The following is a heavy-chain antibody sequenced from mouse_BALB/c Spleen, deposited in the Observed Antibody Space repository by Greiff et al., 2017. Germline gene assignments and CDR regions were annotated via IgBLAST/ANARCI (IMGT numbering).Heavy chain of an antibody. CDR2: ISSGSSTI. CDR1: GFTFSSFG. J-gene: IGHJ4*01. CDR3: ARRAMDY. V-gene: IGHV5-17*02. Sequence: EVKLVESGGGLVQPGGSRKLSCAASGFTFSSFGMHWVRQAPEKGLEWVAYISSGSSTIYYADTVTGRYTISRDNPKNTLFLQMTSLRSEDTAMYYCARRAMDYWGQGTSVTVSS.